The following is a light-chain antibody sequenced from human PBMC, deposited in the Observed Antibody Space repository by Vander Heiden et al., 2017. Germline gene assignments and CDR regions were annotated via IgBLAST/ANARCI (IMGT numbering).Light chain of an antibody. Sequence: DIQMTQSPSSLSASVGDRVTITCRASQSISSDLNWYQQKPGKAPKLLIDAASSLQGGIPSRFSGSGSGTDFTLTISSLQPEDFATYYCQQSYSTPITFGQGTRLEIK. CDR2: AAS. CDR3: QQSYSTPIT. V-gene: IGKV1-39*01. CDR1: QSISSD. J-gene: IGKJ5*01.